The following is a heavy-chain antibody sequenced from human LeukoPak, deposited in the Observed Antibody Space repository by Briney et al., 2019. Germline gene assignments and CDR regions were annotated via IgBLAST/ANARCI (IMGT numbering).Heavy chain of an antibody. Sequence: GGSLRLSCAASGFTFSSYSMNWVRQAPGKGLEWVSSISSSSSYIYYADSVKGRFTISRDNAKSSLYLQMNSLRAEDTAVYYCARSTAGIVGATGYWGQGTLVTVSS. CDR3: ARSTAGIVGATGY. CDR2: ISSSSSYI. CDR1: GFTFSSYS. J-gene: IGHJ4*02. D-gene: IGHD1-26*01. V-gene: IGHV3-21*01.